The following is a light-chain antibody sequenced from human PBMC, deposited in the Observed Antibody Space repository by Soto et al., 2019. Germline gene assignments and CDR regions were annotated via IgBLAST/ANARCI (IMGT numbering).Light chain of an antibody. CDR3: SSYTRSSTRV. V-gene: IGLV2-14*01. Sequence: QSALTQPASVSGSPGQSITISCTGTSSDVGGYNSVSWYQHHPGKAPKLMIYEVSNRPSGVSNRFSGSKSGNTASLTISGRQAEDEADYYCSSYTRSSTRVFGGGTKVTVL. J-gene: IGLJ2*01. CDR1: SSDVGGYNS. CDR2: EVS.